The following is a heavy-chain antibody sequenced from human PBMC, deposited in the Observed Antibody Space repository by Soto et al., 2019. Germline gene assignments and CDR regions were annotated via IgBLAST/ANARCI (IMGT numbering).Heavy chain of an antibody. Sequence: SETLSLTCAVYGGSFSGYYWSWIRQSPGKGLEWIGEINHSGSTNYNPSLKSRVTISVDTSKNQFSLKLSSVTAADTAVYYCARGPSSGYGKYFDYWGQGTLVTVSS. CDR3: ARGPSSGYGKYFDY. D-gene: IGHD5-12*01. V-gene: IGHV4-34*01. CDR1: GGSFSGYY. CDR2: INHSGST. J-gene: IGHJ4*02.